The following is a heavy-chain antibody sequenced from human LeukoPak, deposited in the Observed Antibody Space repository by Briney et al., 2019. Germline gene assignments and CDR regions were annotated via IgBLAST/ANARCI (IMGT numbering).Heavy chain of an antibody. CDR1: GGTFSSYA. J-gene: IGHJ4*02. Sequence: WASVKVSCKASGGTFSSYAISWLRQAPGQGLEWMGGIIPIFGTANYAQKFQGRVTITADESTSTAYMELSSLRSEDTAVYYCARGPYNSSGYYPFDYWGQGTLVTVSS. CDR2: IIPIFGTA. D-gene: IGHD3-22*01. V-gene: IGHV1-69*13. CDR3: ARGPYNSSGYYPFDY.